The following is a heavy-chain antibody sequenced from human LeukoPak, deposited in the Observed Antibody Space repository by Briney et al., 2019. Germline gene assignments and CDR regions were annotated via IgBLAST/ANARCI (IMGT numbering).Heavy chain of an antibody. CDR3: ARLYSSSWYGPGYYYYYMDV. CDR1: GGSISSYY. Sequence: PSETLSLTCTVSGGSISSYYWSWIRQPPGKGLEWIGYIYYSGSTNYNPSLKSRVTISVDTSKNQFSLKLSSVTAADTAVYYCARLYSSSWYGPGYYYYYMDVWGKGTTVTISS. J-gene: IGHJ6*03. V-gene: IGHV4-59*12. CDR2: IYYSGST. D-gene: IGHD6-13*01.